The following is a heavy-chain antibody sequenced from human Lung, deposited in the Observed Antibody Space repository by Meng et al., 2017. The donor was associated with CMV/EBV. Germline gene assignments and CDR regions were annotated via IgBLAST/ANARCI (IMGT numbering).Heavy chain of an antibody. J-gene: IGHJ6*02. Sequence: SXTXSLXCTVSGGSISSGGYYWSWIRQHPGKGLEWIGYIYYSGSTYYNPSLKSRVTISVDTSKKQFSLKLSSVTAADTAVYYCARGGGYWSAGLYYYGMDVWXQGTTVTVSS. V-gene: IGHV4-31*03. CDR3: ARGGGYWSAGLYYYGMDV. CDR2: IYYSGST. D-gene: IGHD2-21*02. CDR1: GGSISSGGYY.